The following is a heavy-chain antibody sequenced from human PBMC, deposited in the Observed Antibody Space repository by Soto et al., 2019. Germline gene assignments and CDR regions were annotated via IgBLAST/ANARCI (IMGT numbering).Heavy chain of an antibody. J-gene: IGHJ6*02. V-gene: IGHV4-59*01. CDR2: IYYSGST. D-gene: IGHD2-15*01. Sequence: KTSETLSLSCAVCGGSISSYDGGWIRQPPGKGLEWIGYIYYSGSTNYNPSLKSRVTISVDTSKNQFSLKLSSVTAADTAVYYCARDLRLVGYCSGGSCSHYYYGMDVWGQGTTVTVSS. CDR3: ARDLRLVGYCSGGSCSHYYYGMDV. CDR1: GGSISSYD.